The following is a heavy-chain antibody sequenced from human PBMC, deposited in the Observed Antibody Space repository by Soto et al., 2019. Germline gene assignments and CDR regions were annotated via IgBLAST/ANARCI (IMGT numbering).Heavy chain of an antibody. V-gene: IGHV4-34*01. CDR3: ARGVADWTYYDFRSGYRDDAFDI. D-gene: IGHD3-3*01. J-gene: IGHJ3*02. Sequence: SETLSLTCAVYGGSFSGYYWSWIRQPPGKGLEWIGEINHSGSTNYNPSLKSRVTISVDTSKNQFSLKLSSVTAADTAVYYCARGVADWTYYDFRSGYRDDAFDIWGQGTMVTVSS. CDR1: GGSFSGYY. CDR2: INHSGST.